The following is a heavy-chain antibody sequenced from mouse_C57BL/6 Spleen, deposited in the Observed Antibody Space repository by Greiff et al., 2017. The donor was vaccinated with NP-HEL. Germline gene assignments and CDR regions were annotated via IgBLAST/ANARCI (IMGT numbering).Heavy chain of an antibody. J-gene: IGHJ4*01. D-gene: IGHD2-2*01. V-gene: IGHV1-18*01. CDR3: ARALIYYGYDVRKNTYAMDY. CDR1: GYTFTDYN. Sequence: EVQLQESGPELVKPGASVKIPCKASGYTFTDYNMDWVKQSHGKSLEWIGDINPNNGGTIYNQKFKGKATLTVDKSSSTAYMELRSLTSEDTAVYYCARALIYYGYDVRKNTYAMDYWGQGTSVTVSS. CDR2: INPNNGGT.